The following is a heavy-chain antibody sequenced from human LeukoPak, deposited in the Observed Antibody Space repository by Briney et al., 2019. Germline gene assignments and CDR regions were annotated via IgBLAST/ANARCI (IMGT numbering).Heavy chain of an antibody. J-gene: IGHJ4*02. CDR1: GGTFSSYA. V-gene: IGHV1-69*06. CDR2: IIPIFGTA. CDR3: ARVSSGWLDY. Sequence: GSSVKVSCRASGGTFSSYAISWVRQAPGQGLEWMGGIIPIFGTANHAQKFQGRVTITADKSTSTAYMELSSLRSEDTAVYYCARVSSGWLDYWGQGTLVTVSS. D-gene: IGHD6-19*01.